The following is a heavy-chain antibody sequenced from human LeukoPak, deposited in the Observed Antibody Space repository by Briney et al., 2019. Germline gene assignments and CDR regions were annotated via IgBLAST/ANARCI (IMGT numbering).Heavy chain of an antibody. CDR2: FDPEDGET. V-gene: IGHV1-24*01. CDR1: GYTLTELS. CDR3: ATLFSSSSHNWFDP. D-gene: IGHD6-13*01. J-gene: IGHJ5*02. Sequence: ASVKVSCKVSGYTLTELSMHWVRQAPGKGLEWMGGFDPEDGETIYAQKFQGRVTMTEDTSTDTAYMELSSLRSEDTAVYYCATLFSSSSHNWFDPWGQGTLVTVSS.